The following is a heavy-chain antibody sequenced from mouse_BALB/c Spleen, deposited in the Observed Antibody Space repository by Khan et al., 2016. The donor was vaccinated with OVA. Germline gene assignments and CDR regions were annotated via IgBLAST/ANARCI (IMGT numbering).Heavy chain of an antibody. D-gene: IGHD2-2*01. V-gene: IGHV2-3*01. J-gene: IGHJ4*01. CDR3: ARLIYSGYDRYAMDY. CDR2: IWGDGNT. Sequence: QVQLKQSGPGLVAPSQSLSITCSVSGFALTSYGVSWIRQPPGKGLEWLGIIWGDGNTNFHSALRSRLSISRDNSKSQVFLELNSLQADDPATYSCARLIYSGYDRYAMDYWGQGTSVTVSS. CDR1: GFALTSYG.